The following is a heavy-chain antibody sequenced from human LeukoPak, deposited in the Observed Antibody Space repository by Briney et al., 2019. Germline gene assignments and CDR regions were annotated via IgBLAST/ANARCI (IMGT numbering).Heavy chain of an antibody. D-gene: IGHD6-13*01. CDR2: ISITSSYI. J-gene: IGHJ4*02. CDR3: ARAPSSSWYLYYFDY. CDR1: GFTFSSYG. V-gene: IGHV3-21*04. Sequence: PGGSLRLSCAASGFTFSSYGMNWVRQAPGKGLEWVSCISITSSYISYADSVKGRFTISRDNAKNSLYLQMNSLRSDDTAVYYCARAPSSSWYLYYFDYWGQGTLVTVSS.